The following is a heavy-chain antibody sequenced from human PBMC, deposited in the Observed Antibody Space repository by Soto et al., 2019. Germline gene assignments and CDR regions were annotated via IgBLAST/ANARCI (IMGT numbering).Heavy chain of an antibody. CDR2: IYYSGST. CDR1: GGSISSYY. D-gene: IGHD6-13*01. V-gene: IGHV4-59*08. J-gene: IGHJ4*02. CDR3: ATLYSSSWYSDY. Sequence: ASETLSLTCTVSGGSISSYYWSWIRQPPGKGLEWIGYIYYSGSTNYNPSLKSRVTISVDTSKNQFSLKLSSVTAADTAVYYCATLYSSSWYSDYGGQGTLAPV.